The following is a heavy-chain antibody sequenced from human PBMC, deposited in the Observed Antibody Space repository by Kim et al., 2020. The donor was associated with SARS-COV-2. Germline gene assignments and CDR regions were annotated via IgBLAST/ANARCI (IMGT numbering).Heavy chain of an antibody. V-gene: IGHV3-30*18. J-gene: IGHJ6*02. D-gene: IGHD1-20*01. CDR3: AKDIIV. CDR2: ISYDGSNK. CDR1: GFTFSSYG. Sequence: GGSLRLSCAASGFTFSSYGMHWVRQAPGKGLEWVAVISYDGSNKYYADSVKGRFTISRDNSKNTLYLQMNSLRAEDTAVYYCAKDIIVWGQGTTVTVSS.